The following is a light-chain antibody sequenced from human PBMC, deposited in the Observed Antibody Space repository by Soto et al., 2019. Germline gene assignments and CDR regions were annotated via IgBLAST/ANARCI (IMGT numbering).Light chain of an antibody. CDR3: HHYGSSLFT. Sequence: EIVLTQSPGTLSLSPGERATLSCRASQSVSSSYLAWYQQKPGQAPRLLIYGASSRATGIPDRFSGSGSGTDFTLTISRLEPEDFAVYYCHHYGSSLFTFGPGTKVDIK. V-gene: IGKV3-20*01. J-gene: IGKJ3*01. CDR1: QSVSSSY. CDR2: GAS.